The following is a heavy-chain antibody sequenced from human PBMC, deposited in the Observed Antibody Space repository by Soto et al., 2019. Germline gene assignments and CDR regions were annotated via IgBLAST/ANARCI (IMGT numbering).Heavy chain of an antibody. CDR1: GGSVSSGSYY. J-gene: IGHJ6*02. CDR3: ADHSGYNYYYYGMDV. Sequence: SETLSLTCTVSGGSVSSGSYYWSWIRQPPGKGLEWIGYIYYSGSTNYNPSLKSRVTISVDTSKNQFSLKLSSVTAADTAVYYCADHSGYNYYYYGMDVWGQGTTGTVSS. CDR2: IYYSGST. D-gene: IGHD5-12*01. V-gene: IGHV4-61*01.